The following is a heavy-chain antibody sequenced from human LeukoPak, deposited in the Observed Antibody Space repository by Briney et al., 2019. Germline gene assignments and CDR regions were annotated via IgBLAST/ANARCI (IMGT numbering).Heavy chain of an antibody. CDR1: GQAFSRYY. D-gene: IGHD2-15*01. CDR3: ARGDCSGGSCYWTYYYYYMDV. CDR2: INHSGST. V-gene: IGHV4-34*01. J-gene: IGHJ6*03. Sequence: SETLSLSCAVYGQAFSRYYWSWIRQPPGKGLDWIGEINHSGSTNYNPSLKSRVTISVDTSKNQFSLKLSSVSAADTAVYYCARGDCSGGSCYWTYYYYYMDVWGKGTTVTVSS.